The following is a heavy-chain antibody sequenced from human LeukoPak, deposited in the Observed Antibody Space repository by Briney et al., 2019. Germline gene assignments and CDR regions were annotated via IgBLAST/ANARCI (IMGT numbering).Heavy chain of an antibody. CDR2: IYYSGTT. Sequence: PSETLSLTCTVSSGSISSYYWSWIRQPPGKGLEWIGYIYYSGTTHYNPSLKSRVTILADTSKNQFSLRLSSVTAADTAVYYCATLPAGPASWFDPWGQGTLVTVSS. CDR1: SGSISSYY. J-gene: IGHJ5*02. CDR3: ATLPAGPASWFDP. V-gene: IGHV4-59*01. D-gene: IGHD2-15*01.